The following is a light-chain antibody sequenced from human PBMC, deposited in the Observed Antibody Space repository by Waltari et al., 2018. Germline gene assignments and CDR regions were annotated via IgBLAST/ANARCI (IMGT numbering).Light chain of an antibody. Sequence: QSALTQPASVSGSPGQSITISCTGTSSDVGSYNLVSWYQQHPGKAPKLMIYEVSKRPSRVSSPFSGYKSGNTASLTLSELQADDEAVYYCCSYAGSSVVVGGGTKLSVL. CDR1: SSDVGSYNL. CDR2: EVS. CDR3: CSYAGSSVV. J-gene: IGLJ2*01. V-gene: IGLV2-23*02.